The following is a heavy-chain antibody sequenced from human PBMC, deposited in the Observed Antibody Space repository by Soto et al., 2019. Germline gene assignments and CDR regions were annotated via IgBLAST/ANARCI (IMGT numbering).Heavy chain of an antibody. J-gene: IGHJ5*02. Sequence: PGESLKISCKGSGYSFTYYWIAWVRQRPGKDLEWMGIIYPNDADTRYNPSFQGQVTISADKSISTAYLQWTSLKASDSAMYYCARHNRYSSTWFEGWFDPWGQGTLVTVSS. CDR1: GYSFTYYW. CDR3: ARHNRYSSTWFEGWFDP. V-gene: IGHV5-51*01. CDR2: IYPNDADT. D-gene: IGHD6-13*01.